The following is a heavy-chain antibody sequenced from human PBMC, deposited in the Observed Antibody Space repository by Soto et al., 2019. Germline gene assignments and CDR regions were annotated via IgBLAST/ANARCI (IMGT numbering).Heavy chain of an antibody. CDR2: IIPIFGTA. J-gene: IGHJ2*01. Sequence: QVQLVQSGAEVKKPGSSVKVSCTASGGTFSSYAISWVRQAPGQGLEWMGGIIPIFGTANYAQKFQGRVTITADESTSTAYMELSSLRSEDTAVYYCARDYYDSSGFYLWGYFDLWGRGTLVTVSS. D-gene: IGHD3-22*01. CDR3: ARDYYDSSGFYLWGYFDL. CDR1: GGTFSSYA. V-gene: IGHV1-69*01.